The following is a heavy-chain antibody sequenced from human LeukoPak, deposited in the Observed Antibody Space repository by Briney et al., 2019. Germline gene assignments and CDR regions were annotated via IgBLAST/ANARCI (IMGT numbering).Heavy chain of an antibody. CDR3: AREGGYSYGLLPFDY. Sequence: PSETLSLTCTVSGGSISSSSYYWGWIRQPPGKGLEWIGSIYYSGSTYYNPSLKSRVTISVDTSKNQFSLKLSSVTAADTAVYYCAREGGYSYGLLPFDYWGQGTLVTVSS. CDR1: GGSISSSSYY. V-gene: IGHV4-39*02. D-gene: IGHD5-18*01. J-gene: IGHJ4*02. CDR2: IYYSGST.